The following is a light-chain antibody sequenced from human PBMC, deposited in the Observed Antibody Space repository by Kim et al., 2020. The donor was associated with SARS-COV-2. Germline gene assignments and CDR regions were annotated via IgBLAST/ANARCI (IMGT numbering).Light chain of an antibody. CDR2: AAS. V-gene: IGKV1-39*01. J-gene: IGKJ2*01. CDR1: QSISSY. Sequence: SAPVGDRVAITCRASQSISSYLNWYQQKPGKAPKLLIYAASSLQTGVPSRFSGSGSGTDFTLTIYSLQPEDCATYYCQQSYKIPYTFGQGTKLEI. CDR3: QQSYKIPYT.